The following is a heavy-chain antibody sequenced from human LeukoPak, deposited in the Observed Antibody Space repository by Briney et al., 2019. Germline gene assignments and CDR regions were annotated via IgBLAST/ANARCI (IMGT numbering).Heavy chain of an antibody. CDR1: GGSFSGYY. V-gene: IGHV4-34*01. D-gene: IGHD1-20*01. J-gene: IGHJ4*02. Sequence: SETLSLTCAVYGGSFSGYYWSWIRQPPGKGLEWIGEINHSGSTNYNPSLKSRVTISVDTSKNQFSLKLSSVTAADTAVYYCARGGITGTTSGYFDYWGQGTLVTVSS. CDR3: ARGGITGTTSGYFDY. CDR2: INHSGST.